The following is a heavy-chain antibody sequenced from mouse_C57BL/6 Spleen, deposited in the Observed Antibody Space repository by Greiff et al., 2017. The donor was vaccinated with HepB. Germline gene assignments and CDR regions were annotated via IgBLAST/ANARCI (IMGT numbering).Heavy chain of an antibody. CDR2: IRLKSDNYAT. D-gene: IGHD2-4*01. CDR1: GFTFSNYW. Sequence: EVKLVESGGGLVQPGGPMKLSCVASGFTFSNYWMNWVRQSPEKGLEWVAQIRLKSDNYATHYAESVKGRFTISRDDSKSSVYLQMNNLRAEDTGMYYCTSYDYGLRDWGQGTSVTVSS. V-gene: IGHV6-3*01. J-gene: IGHJ4*01. CDR3: TSYDYGLRD.